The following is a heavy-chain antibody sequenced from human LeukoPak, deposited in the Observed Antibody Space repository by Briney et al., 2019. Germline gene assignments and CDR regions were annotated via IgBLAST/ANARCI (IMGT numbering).Heavy chain of an antibody. J-gene: IGHJ4*02. V-gene: IGHV4-34*01. CDR1: GGSFIGYS. CDR2: IHHSGTT. CDR3: ARDLGKFGDLY. Sequence: PSETLSLTCAVSGGSFIGYSWSWIRQTPGKGLEWIGEIHHSGTTNYNPSLKSRVTISMDTSKNQFSLKLSSVTAADTALYYCARDLGKFGDLYWGQGTLVTVSS. D-gene: IGHD3-10*01.